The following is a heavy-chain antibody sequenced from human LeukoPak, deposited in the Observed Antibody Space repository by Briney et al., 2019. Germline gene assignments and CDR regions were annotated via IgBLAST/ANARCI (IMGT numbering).Heavy chain of an antibody. J-gene: IGHJ3*02. Sequence: GGSLRLSCAASGFTFSSYAMHWVRQAPGKGLEWVAVISYDGSSKYYADSVKGRFTISRDNSKNTLYLQMNSLRAGDTAVYYCARDRVAFDIWGQGTMVTVSS. V-gene: IGHV3-30*04. CDR2: ISYDGSSK. CDR3: ARDRVAFDI. CDR1: GFTFSSYA.